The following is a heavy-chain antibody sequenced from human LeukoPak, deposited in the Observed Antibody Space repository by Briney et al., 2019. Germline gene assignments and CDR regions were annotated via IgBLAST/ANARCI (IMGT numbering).Heavy chain of an antibody. CDR2: ISGSDGST. V-gene: IGHV3-23*01. CDR1: GFTFSSYA. CDR3: ARLIVVVVAAGDWFDP. J-gene: IGHJ5*02. D-gene: IGHD2-15*01. Sequence: GGSLRLSCAASGFTFSSYAMSWVRQAPGKGLEWVSVISGSDGSTYYADSVKGRFTISRDNSKNTLYLQMNSLRAEDTAVYYCARLIVVVVAAGDWFDPWGQGTLVTVSS.